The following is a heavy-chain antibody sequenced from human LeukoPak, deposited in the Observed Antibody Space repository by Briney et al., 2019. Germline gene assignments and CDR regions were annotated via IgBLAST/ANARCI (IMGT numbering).Heavy chain of an antibody. CDR1: GFTVNYW. CDR2: MTHDGSDE. V-gene: IGHV3-7*01. CDR3: AKGDLEN. J-gene: IGHJ4*02. Sequence: QSGGSLRLSCAASGFTVNYWMSWARQAPGKGLEWVATMTHDGSDEYYLDSAKGRFTISRDSAKNSIYLQMNSLRVEDTSTYYCAKGDLENWGQGTLVTVSS.